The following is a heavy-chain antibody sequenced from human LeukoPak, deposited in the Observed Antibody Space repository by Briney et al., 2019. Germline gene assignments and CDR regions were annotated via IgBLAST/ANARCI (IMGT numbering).Heavy chain of an antibody. J-gene: IGHJ3*01. Sequence: SETLSLTCTVSGDSVRSDTYYWSWIRQPPGKGLAWIGFVYCSGRTNYNPSLKSRVTMSVDTSKNQFSLMLRSVTAADTAVYYCVREATTEYYDSSGYYRQTEVFDAWGQGTKVTVSS. CDR1: GDSVRSDTYY. CDR2: VYCSGRT. CDR3: VREATTEYYDSSGYYRQTEVFDA. V-gene: IGHV4-61*01. D-gene: IGHD3-22*01.